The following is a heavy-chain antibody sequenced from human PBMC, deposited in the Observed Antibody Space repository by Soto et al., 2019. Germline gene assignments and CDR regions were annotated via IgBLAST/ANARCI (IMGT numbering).Heavy chain of an antibody. Sequence: LRLSCAASGFTFSDYYMSWIRQAPGKGLEWVSYISSSGSTIYYADSVKGRFTISRDNAKNSLYLQMNSLRAEDTAVYYCARTYYYDSSGYQRPFDYWGQGTLVTVSS. CDR1: GFTFSDYY. D-gene: IGHD3-22*01. V-gene: IGHV3-11*01. CDR2: ISSSGSTI. J-gene: IGHJ4*02. CDR3: ARTYYYDSSGYQRPFDY.